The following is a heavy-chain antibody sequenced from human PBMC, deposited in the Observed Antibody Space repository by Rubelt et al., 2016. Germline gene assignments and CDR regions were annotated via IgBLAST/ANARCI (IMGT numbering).Heavy chain of an antibody. CDR2: INPSGGST. V-gene: IGHV1-46*01. Sequence: SGAEVKKPGASVKVSCKASGYTFTSYYMHWVRQAPGQGLEWMGIINPSGGSTSYAQKLQGRVTMTTETSTSTAYMELRSLRSDDTAVYYCARTYYYGSGSYYKGWFDPWGQGTLVTVSS. D-gene: IGHD3-10*01. CDR1: GYTFTSYY. CDR3: ARTYYYGSGSYYKGWFDP. J-gene: IGHJ5*02.